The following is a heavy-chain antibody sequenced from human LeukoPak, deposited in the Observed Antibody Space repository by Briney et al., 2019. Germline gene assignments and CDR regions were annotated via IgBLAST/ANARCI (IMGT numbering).Heavy chain of an antibody. CDR1: GFPFSDFA. J-gene: IGHJ6*03. CDR3: AKFEGALLGNYYMDV. Sequence: PGGPLSLSCAVSGFPFSDFAMSWVRQAPGKGLEWVSTISGGGDNTYFADSVKGRFTISRENSKKTLFLQMVSLRAEDTAVYYCAKFEGALLGNYYMDVWGKGTTVTVSS. V-gene: IGHV3-23*01. CDR2: ISGGGDNT.